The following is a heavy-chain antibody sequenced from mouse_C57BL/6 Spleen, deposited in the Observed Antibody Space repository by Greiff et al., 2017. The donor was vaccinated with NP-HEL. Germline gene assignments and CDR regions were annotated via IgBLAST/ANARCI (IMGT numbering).Heavy chain of an antibody. V-gene: IGHV1-80*01. J-gene: IGHJ2*01. D-gene: IGHD3-2*02. CDR3: ARYQAQATFDY. Sequence: QVQLKESGAELVKPGASVKISCKASGYAFSSYWMNWVKQRPGKGLEWIGQIYPGDGDTNYNGKFKGKATLTADKSSSTAYMQLSSLTSEDSAVYFCARYQAQATFDYWGQGTTLTVSS. CDR2: IYPGDGDT. CDR1: GYAFSSYW.